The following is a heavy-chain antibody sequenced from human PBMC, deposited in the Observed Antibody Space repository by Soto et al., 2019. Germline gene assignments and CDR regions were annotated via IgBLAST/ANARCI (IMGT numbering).Heavy chain of an antibody. CDR3: ARGRYAPFDY. V-gene: IGHV4-34*01. D-gene: IGHD5-12*01. Sequence: SEALSLNCAVYGGSFSGYYWSWIRQPPGMGLEWIGEINHSGSTNYNPSLKSRVTISVDTSKNQFSLRLSSVTAADTAVYYCARGRYAPFDYWGQVTLVTVS. CDR1: GGSFSGYY. CDR2: INHSGST. J-gene: IGHJ4*02.